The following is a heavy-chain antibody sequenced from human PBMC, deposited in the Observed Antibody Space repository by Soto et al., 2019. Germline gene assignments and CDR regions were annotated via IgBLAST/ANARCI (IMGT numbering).Heavy chain of an antibody. Sequence: SETLSLTCAVSGGSISSDNWWSWVRQPPGKGLEWIGEIYHSGSTNYNPSLKSRVTISVDTSKNQFSLKLSSVTAADTAVYYCARVVVVAATRDYYYGMDVWGQGTTVTVSS. D-gene: IGHD2-15*01. J-gene: IGHJ6*02. V-gene: IGHV4-4*02. CDR2: IYHSGST. CDR3: ARVVVVAATRDYYYGMDV. CDR1: GGSISSDNW.